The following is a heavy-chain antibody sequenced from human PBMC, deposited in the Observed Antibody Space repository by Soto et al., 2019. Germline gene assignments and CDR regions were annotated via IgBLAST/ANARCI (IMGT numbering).Heavy chain of an antibody. Sequence: QVQLVESGGGVVQPGRSLRLSCAASGFTFSSYGIHWVRQAPGKGLEWVALISYDGTDKYYADSVKGRFTISRDNSKNTLYLQMSSLGPEDTAVYYCVKEGYAQLWLEDDGMDVWGQGTTVTV. J-gene: IGHJ6*02. CDR3: VKEGYAQLWLEDDGMDV. CDR1: GFTFSSYG. CDR2: ISYDGTDK. V-gene: IGHV3-30*18. D-gene: IGHD5-18*01.